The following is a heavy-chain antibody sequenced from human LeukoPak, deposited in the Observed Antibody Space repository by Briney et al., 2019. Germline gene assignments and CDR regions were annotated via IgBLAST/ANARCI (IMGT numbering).Heavy chain of an antibody. Sequence: SETLSLTCTVSGGSLSNYYWTWIRQPPGKGLEWIGRIYTSGSTNYNPSLKSRVTITVDTSNNQFSLKLSSVTAADTAVYYCAGSSSWTPFDYWGQGTLVTVSS. J-gene: IGHJ4*02. CDR3: AGSSSWTPFDY. CDR1: GGSLSNYY. V-gene: IGHV4-4*08. CDR2: IYTSGST. D-gene: IGHD6-13*01.